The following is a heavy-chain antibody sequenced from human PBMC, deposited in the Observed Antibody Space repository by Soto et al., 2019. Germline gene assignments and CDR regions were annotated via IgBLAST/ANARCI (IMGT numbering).Heavy chain of an antibody. CDR1: GFTFSSYA. D-gene: IGHD4-17*01. Sequence: EVPLLESGGGLVQPGGSLRLSCAASGFTFSSYAMSWVRQAPGKGLEWVSAISGSGGSTYYADSVKGRFTISRDNSKNTLYLQMNSLRAEDTAVYYCAKDRTTVTTLGWSNDAFDIWGQGTMVTVSS. CDR2: ISGSGGST. J-gene: IGHJ3*02. V-gene: IGHV3-23*01. CDR3: AKDRTTVTTLGWSNDAFDI.